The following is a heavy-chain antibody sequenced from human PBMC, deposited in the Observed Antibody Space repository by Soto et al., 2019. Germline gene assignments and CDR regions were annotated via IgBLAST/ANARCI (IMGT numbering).Heavy chain of an antibody. CDR1: GGFFSGYY. V-gene: IGHV4-34*01. CDR2: INHSGST. D-gene: IGHD3-10*01. J-gene: IGHJ5*02. Sequence: SETLSLTCAVYGGFFSGYYWSWIRQPPGKGLEWIGEINHSGSTNYNPSLKSRVTISVDTSKNQFSLKLSSVTAADTAVYYCARGGLLWFGESRYWFDPWGQGTLVTVSS. CDR3: ARGGLLWFGESRYWFDP.